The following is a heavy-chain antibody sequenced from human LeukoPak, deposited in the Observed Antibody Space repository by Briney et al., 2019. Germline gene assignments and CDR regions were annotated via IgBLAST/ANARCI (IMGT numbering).Heavy chain of an antibody. J-gene: IGHJ5*02. V-gene: IGHV1-69*05. D-gene: IGHD1-20*01. Sequence: SVKLSCKASGATFSRYAISWVRQDPGPGLEWMGGIIPIFGTANYAQKLQGRVTITTDESTSTAYLELSSLRSEDTAVYYCARARNWNHNWFDPWGQGTLVTVSS. CDR3: ARARNWNHNWFDP. CDR2: IIPIFGTA. CDR1: GATFSRYA.